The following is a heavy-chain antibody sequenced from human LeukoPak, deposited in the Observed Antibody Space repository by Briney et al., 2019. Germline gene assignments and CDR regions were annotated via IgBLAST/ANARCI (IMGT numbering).Heavy chain of an antibody. Sequence: ASVKVSCKASGYTFTGYYMHWVRQAPGQGLEWMGWINPNSGGTNYAEKFQGRVTMTRDTSISTAYMELSRLRSDDTAVYYCARSTTGKAGFDYWGQGTLVTVSS. V-gene: IGHV1-2*02. CDR1: GYTFTGYY. CDR3: ARSTTGKAGFDY. J-gene: IGHJ4*02. D-gene: IGHD1-1*01. CDR2: INPNSGGT.